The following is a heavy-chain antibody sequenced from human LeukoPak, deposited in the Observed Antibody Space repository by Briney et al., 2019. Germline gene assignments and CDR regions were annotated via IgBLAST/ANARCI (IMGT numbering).Heavy chain of an antibody. V-gene: IGHV4-59*01. Sequence: AETPSLTCTVSGGSISSYYWSWIRQPPGKGLEWIGYIFYSGSTNYNPSLKSRVTISVDTSKNQFSLKLSSVTAADTAVYYCVRGYYYDSSGYYPTFFDYWGQGTLVTVSS. CDR2: IFYSGST. CDR1: GGSISSYY. CDR3: VRGYYYDSSGYYPTFFDY. D-gene: IGHD3-22*01. J-gene: IGHJ4*02.